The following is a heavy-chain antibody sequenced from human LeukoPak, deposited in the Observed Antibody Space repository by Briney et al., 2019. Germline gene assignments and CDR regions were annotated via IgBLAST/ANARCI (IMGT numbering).Heavy chain of an antibody. J-gene: IGHJ4*02. CDR3: AKETDYNYIYYFDY. V-gene: IGHV3-23*01. D-gene: IGHD5-24*01. CDR2: IGGDGGRT. Sequence: GGSLRLSCAASGFMFTTYAMSWVRQAPGKGLEWVSGIGGDGGRTYYADSVKGRFTISRDNSKDTVFLQMNSLRAEDTAVYSCAKETDYNYIYYFDYWGQGTLVTVSS. CDR1: GFMFTTYA.